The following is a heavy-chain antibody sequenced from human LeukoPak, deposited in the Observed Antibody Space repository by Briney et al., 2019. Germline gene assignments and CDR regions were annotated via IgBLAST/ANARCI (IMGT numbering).Heavy chain of an antibody. V-gene: IGHV3-21*01. D-gene: IGHD5-18*01. CDR2: ISSSSSYI. CDR1: GFTFSSDS. J-gene: IGHJ5*02. CDR3: ARGRGYRYASSWFDP. Sequence: GGSLRLSCAASGFTFSSDSMNWVRQAPGKGLEWVSSISSSSSYIYYADSVKGRFTISRDNAKNSLYLQMNSLRAEDTAVYYCARGRGYRYASSWFDPWGQGTLVTVSS.